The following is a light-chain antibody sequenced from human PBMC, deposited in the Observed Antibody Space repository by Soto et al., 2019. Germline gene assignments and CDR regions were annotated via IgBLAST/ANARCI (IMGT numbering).Light chain of an antibody. CDR1: QSISSW. V-gene: IGKV1-5*03. Sequence: DIQMTQSPSTLSASIGDRVNITCRASQSISSWLAWYQQKPGKAPKVLIYKASNLESGVPSRFSGSGSETDFTLTISSLQPEDFATYYCQQSYSTPISFGQGTRLEI. J-gene: IGKJ5*01. CDR2: KAS. CDR3: QQSYSTPIS.